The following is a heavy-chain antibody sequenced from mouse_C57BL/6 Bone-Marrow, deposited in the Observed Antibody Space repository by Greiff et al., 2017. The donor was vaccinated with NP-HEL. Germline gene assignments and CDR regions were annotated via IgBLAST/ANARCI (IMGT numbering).Heavy chain of an antibody. CDR1: GFTFSDFY. Sequence: EVNVVESGGGLVQSGRSLRLSCATSGFTFSDFYMEWVRQAPGKGLEWIAASRNKANDYTTEYSASVKGRFIVSRDTSQSILYLQMNALRAEDTAIYYCARDAPNAWFAYWGQGTLVTVSA. CDR2: SRNKANDYTT. J-gene: IGHJ3*01. D-gene: IGHD4-1*01. V-gene: IGHV7-1*01. CDR3: ARDAPNAWFAY.